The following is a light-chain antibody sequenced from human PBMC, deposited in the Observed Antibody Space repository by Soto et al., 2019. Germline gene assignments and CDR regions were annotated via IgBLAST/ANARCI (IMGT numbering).Light chain of an antibody. CDR1: EDISNY. Sequence: DLPMTQSPSSLSASVGDRVTITCQASEDISNYLNWYQQKPGKAPKLLIYDASNLGTGVPSRFSGSGSGTDFTFTISSLQPEDIATYYCQQYDNPLFTFGPGTEVDIK. CDR2: DAS. J-gene: IGKJ3*01. V-gene: IGKV1-33*01. CDR3: QQYDNPLFT.